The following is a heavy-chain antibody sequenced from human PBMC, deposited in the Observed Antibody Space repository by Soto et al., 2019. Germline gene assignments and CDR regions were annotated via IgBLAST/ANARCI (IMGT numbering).Heavy chain of an antibody. J-gene: IGHJ6*02. V-gene: IGHV1-69*12. CDR2: IIPIFGTA. CDR1: GGTFSSYA. Sequence: QVQLVQSGAEVKKPGSSVKVSCKASGGTFSSYAISWVRQAPGQGLEWMGGIIPIFGTANYAQKFQGRVTITADESTSTAYMELSSLRSEDTAVYYCARVHYGDYAPNYYYYGMDVWGQGTTVTVSS. D-gene: IGHD4-17*01. CDR3: ARVHYGDYAPNYYYYGMDV.